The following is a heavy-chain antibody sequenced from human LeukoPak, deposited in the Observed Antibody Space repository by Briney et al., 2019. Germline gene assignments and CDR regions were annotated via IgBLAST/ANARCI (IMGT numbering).Heavy chain of an antibody. Sequence: GGSLRLSCAASGFTFSTYAMSWVRQAPGKGLEWVSAISGSGGSTYYADSVKGRFTISRDNSKNTLYLQMNSLRAEDTAVYYCAKAPYYYDSSGYWGIDYWGQGTLVTVSS. D-gene: IGHD3-22*01. J-gene: IGHJ4*02. CDR1: GFTFSTYA. CDR3: AKAPYYYDSSGYWGIDY. CDR2: ISGSGGST. V-gene: IGHV3-23*01.